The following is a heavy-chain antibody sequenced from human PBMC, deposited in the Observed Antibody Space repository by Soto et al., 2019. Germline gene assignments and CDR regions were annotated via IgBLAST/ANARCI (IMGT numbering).Heavy chain of an antibody. CDR3: ARDFKRYSSPPGPLEY. D-gene: IGHD6-13*01. J-gene: IGHJ4*02. Sequence: SETLSLSCAVYGGSFSGYYWTWIRQPPGTGLEWIGEINHSGSTNYNPSLKSRVTISVDTSKNQFSLKLTSVTAADTAVYYCARDFKRYSSPPGPLEYWGLGTLVTVSS. V-gene: IGHV4-34*01. CDR2: INHSGST. CDR1: GGSFSGYY.